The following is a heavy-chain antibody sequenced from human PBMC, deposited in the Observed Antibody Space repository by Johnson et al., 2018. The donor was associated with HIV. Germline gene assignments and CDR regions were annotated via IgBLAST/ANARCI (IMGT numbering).Heavy chain of an antibody. J-gene: IGHJ3*01. CDR1: GFTVSSNY. CDR3: AKGGEVWYGAFDF. Sequence: VQLVESGGGVVQPGGSLRLSCVASGFTVSSNYMNWVRQAPGKGLEWVSVIYSGGSTFYADSVKGRFTISRDNSKNTLYLQMNNLRAEDTAVYYCAKGGEVWYGAFDFWGQGTMAIVSS. CDR2: IYSGGST. D-gene: IGHD6-13*01. V-gene: IGHV3-66*01.